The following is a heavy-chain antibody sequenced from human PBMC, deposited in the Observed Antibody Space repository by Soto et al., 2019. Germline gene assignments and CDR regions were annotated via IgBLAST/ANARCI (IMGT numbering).Heavy chain of an antibody. CDR2: IYPGDSDT. CDR3: ARLGGSGSASYYYYGMDV. CDR1: GYSFAGYG. Sequence: PGESMRISCKGSGYSFAGYGSGWVSKITGKGLEWMGIIYPGDSDTRYSPSFQGQVTISADKSISTAYLQWSSLKASDTAMYYCARLGGSGSASYYYYGMDVWGQGTTVTVSS. D-gene: IGHD3-10*01. J-gene: IGHJ6*02. V-gene: IGHV5-51*01.